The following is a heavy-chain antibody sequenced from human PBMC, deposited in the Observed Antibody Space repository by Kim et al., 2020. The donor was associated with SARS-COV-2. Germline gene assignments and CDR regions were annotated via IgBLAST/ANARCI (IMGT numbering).Heavy chain of an antibody. Sequence: GGSLRHSCAASGFTFSSYAMHWVRQAPGKGLEWVAVISYDGSNKYYADSVKGRFTISRDNSKNTLYLQMNSLRAEDTAVYYCALGGGGIPEYFQHWGQGTLVTVSS. J-gene: IGHJ1*01. V-gene: IGHV3-30*04. CDR1: GFTFSSYA. CDR3: ALGGGGIPEYFQH. D-gene: IGHD2-15*01. CDR2: ISYDGSNK.